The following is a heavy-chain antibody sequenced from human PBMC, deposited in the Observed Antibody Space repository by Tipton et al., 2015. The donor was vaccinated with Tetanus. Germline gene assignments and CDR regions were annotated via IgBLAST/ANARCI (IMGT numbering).Heavy chain of an antibody. CDR3: AREADCSGGSCFSGDFDN. V-gene: IGHV3-33*01. D-gene: IGHD2-15*01. CDR2: SWYDGTDK. CDR1: GFIFSSYG. J-gene: IGHJ4*02. Sequence: SGFIFSSYGIHWVRQAPGKGLEWLAVSWYDGTDKYYADSVKGRFTISRDNSKNTLYLQMNSLRAEDTAVYCCAREADCSGGSCFSGDFDNWGQGTQVTVSS.